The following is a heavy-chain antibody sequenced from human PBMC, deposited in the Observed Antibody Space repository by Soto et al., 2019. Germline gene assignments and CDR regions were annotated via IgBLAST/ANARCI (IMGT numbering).Heavy chain of an antibody. CDR3: ARDVSGPGATYVMDV. CDR1: GYSIMIQA. D-gene: IGHD2-2*01. CDR2: INPVGGRT. V-gene: IGHV1-46*01. Sequence: VSVTVCCEECGYSIMIQAIYWVRRAPGQGLQWMGIINPVGGRTAYAQKFQGRVTLTRDMSTSTVYMELTSLTYDDTAVYYCARDVSGPGATYVMDVCGQGPTVTVSS. J-gene: IGHJ6*02.